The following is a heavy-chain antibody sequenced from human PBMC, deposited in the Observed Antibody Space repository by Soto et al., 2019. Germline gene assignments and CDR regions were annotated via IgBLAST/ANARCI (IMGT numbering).Heavy chain of an antibody. J-gene: IGHJ4*02. CDR3: ALSLPRVDY. Sequence: ASVKVSCKASGYTFTGYYMHWVRQAPGQGLEWMGGINPNFGGTNYAQKFQGRVTSTADESTSTAYMELSSLRSEDTAVYYCALSLPRVDYWGQGTLVTVSS. CDR1: GYTFTGYY. V-gene: IGHV1-2*01. CDR2: INPNFGGT.